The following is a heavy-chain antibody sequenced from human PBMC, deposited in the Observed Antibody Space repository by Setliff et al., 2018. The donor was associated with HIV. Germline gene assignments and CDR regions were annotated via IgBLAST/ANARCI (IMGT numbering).Heavy chain of an antibody. J-gene: IGHJ5*01. CDR2: IYATGST. D-gene: IGHD3-16*01. V-gene: IGHV4-4*09. CDR3: ARHRYRFGIDS. CDR1: GGSINSYY. Sequence: SETLSLTCTVSGGSINSYYWSWIRQPPGKGLEWIGYIYATGSTNYNPSLKGRVTVSVDTAKNQFSLNLNSVTASETAVYYCARHRYRFGIDSWGQGALVTVSS.